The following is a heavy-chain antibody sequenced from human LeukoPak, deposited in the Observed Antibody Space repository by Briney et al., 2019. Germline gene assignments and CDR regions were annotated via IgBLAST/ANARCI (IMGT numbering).Heavy chain of an antibody. Sequence: ASVKVSCKASGYTFTGYYMHWVRQAPGQGLEWMGWINPNSGGTNYAQKFQGRVTMTRDTSISTAYMELSRLRSDDTAVYYCAREVTKRPTWAGGSSWYYFDYWGQGTLVTVSS. CDR3: AREVTKRPTWAGGSSWYYFDY. J-gene: IGHJ4*02. D-gene: IGHD6-13*01. CDR2: INPNSGGT. CDR1: GYTFTGYY. V-gene: IGHV1-2*02.